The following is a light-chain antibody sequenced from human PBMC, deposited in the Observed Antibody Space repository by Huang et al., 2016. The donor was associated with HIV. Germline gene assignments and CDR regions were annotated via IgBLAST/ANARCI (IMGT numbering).Light chain of an antibody. Sequence: EILMTQSPATLSVSPGERVTLSCRASQSLSSQLAWYQQKRGQAPRLLIYGVSTRATDIPARFSGSGSGTDFTLTINSLQSEDFATYYCQQYNDWPLTFGQGTEVEIK. V-gene: IGKV3-15*01. CDR1: QSLSSQ. J-gene: IGKJ1*01. CDR2: GVS. CDR3: QQYNDWPLT.